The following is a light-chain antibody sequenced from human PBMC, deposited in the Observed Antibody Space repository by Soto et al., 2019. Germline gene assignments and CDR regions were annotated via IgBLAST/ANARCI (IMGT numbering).Light chain of an antibody. CDR3: QQYGSSRWT. CDR2: GAS. CDR1: ESVSSNY. J-gene: IGKJ1*01. Sequence: ENVLTQSPGTLSLSPGERATLSCRASESVSSNYVAWYQQKPGQAPRLLVYGASSRATGIPDRFSGSGSGTDFTLTISRLEPEDFEVYYCQQYGSSRWTFGKGTKVDI. V-gene: IGKV3-20*01.